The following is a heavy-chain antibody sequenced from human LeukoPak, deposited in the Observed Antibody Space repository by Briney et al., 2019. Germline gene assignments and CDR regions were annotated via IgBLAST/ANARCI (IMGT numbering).Heavy chain of an antibody. CDR1: GGSFSGYY. D-gene: IGHD3-3*01. CDR2: INHSGGT. V-gene: IGHV4-34*01. CDR3: ARGGPYYDFWSGSIQAYYFDY. J-gene: IGHJ4*02. Sequence: SETLSLTCAVYGGSFSGYYWSWIRQPPGKGLEWIGEINHSGGTNYNPSLKSRVTISVDTSKNQFSLKLSSVTAADTAVYYCARGGPYYDFWSGSIQAYYFDYWGQGTLVTVSS.